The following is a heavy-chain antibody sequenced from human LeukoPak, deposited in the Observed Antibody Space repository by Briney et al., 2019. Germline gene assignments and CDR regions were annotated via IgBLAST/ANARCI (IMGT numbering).Heavy chain of an antibody. CDR2: ISAYNGNT. D-gene: IGHD6-19*01. J-gene: IGHJ3*02. V-gene: IGHV1-18*01. CDR1: GYTFTSYG. CDR3: ARGRVAVAGVPDAFDI. Sequence: GASVKVSCKASGYTFTSYGISWVRQAPGQGLEWMGWISAYNGNTNYAQKLQGRVTMTTDTSTSTAYMELRSLRSDDTAVYFCARGRVAVAGVPDAFDIWGQGTMVTVSS.